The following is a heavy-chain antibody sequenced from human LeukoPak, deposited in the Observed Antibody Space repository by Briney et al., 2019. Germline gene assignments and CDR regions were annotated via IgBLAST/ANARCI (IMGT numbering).Heavy chain of an antibody. J-gene: IGHJ6*04. Sequence: LETLSLTCAVYGGSFSGYHWSWIRQPPGKGLEWIGEINHSGSTNYNPSLKSRVTISVDTSKNQFSLKLSSVTAADTAVYYCARVVGRMDVWGKGTTVTVSS. CDR3: ARVVGRMDV. CDR2: INHSGST. CDR1: GGSFSGYH. V-gene: IGHV4-34*01.